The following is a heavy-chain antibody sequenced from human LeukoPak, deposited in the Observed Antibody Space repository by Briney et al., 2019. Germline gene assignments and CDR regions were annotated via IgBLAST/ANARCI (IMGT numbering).Heavy chain of an antibody. CDR1: GYTFTGYY. V-gene: IGHV1-2*02. Sequence: ASGKVSCKASGYTFTGYYMHWVRQAPGQGLEWMGWINPNSGGTNYAQKFQGRVTMTRDTSISAVYMELSRLRSDDTAVYYCARDGTGVYNLVQYWGQGTLVTVSS. D-gene: IGHD5-24*01. CDR3: ARDGTGVYNLVQY. CDR2: INPNSGGT. J-gene: IGHJ4*02.